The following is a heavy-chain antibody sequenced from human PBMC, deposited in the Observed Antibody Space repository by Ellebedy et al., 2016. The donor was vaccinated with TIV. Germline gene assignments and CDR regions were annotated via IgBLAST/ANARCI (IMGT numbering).Heavy chain of an antibody. CDR2: MNPNSGNT. Sequence: ASVKVSXXASGYTFTSYDINWVRQATGQGLEWMGWMNPNSGNTGYAQKFQGRVTMTRNTSISTAYMELSSLRSEDTAVYYCARRLGWDVGYCSGGSCYSIVWFDPWGQGTLVTVSS. D-gene: IGHD2-15*01. CDR1: GYTFTSYD. CDR3: ARRLGWDVGYCSGGSCYSIVWFDP. J-gene: IGHJ5*02. V-gene: IGHV1-8*01.